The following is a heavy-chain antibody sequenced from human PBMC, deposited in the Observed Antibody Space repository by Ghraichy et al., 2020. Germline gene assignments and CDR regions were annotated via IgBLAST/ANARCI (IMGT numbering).Heavy chain of an antibody. J-gene: IGHJ4*02. CDR3: ASGVLSYDYVWVSYPLDS. Sequence: GGSLRLSCAAFGFTFSNYWMTWVRQAPGRGLEWVPNIKQDESEKYYVDSVKGRFTISRDNAKNLLFLQMNSLRAEDTAVYYCASGVLSYDYVWVSYPLDSWGQGTLVTVSS. D-gene: IGHD3-16*02. CDR2: IKQDESEK. V-gene: IGHV3-7*01. CDR1: GFTFSNYW.